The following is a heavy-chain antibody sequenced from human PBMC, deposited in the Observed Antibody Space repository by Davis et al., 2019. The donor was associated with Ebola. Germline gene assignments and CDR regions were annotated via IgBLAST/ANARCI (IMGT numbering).Heavy chain of an antibody. V-gene: IGHV1-46*01. J-gene: IGHJ4*02. CDR3: ARARIAVAIFDY. CDR1: GYTFTSYY. D-gene: IGHD6-19*01. CDR2: INPSGGST. Sequence: ASVKVSCKASGYTFTSYYMHWVRQAPGQGLEWMGIINPSGGSTSYAQKFQGRVTITADESTSTAYMELSSLRSEDTAVYYCARARIAVAIFDYWGQGTLVTVSS.